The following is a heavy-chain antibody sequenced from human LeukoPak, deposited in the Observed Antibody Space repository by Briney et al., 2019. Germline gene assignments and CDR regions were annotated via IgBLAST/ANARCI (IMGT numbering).Heavy chain of an antibody. CDR1: GFTFSTYW. CDR2: IKQDGSEK. V-gene: IGHV3-7*01. J-gene: IGHJ4*02. D-gene: IGHD3-10*01. Sequence: PGGSLRLSYAASGFTFSTYWMTWVRQAPGKGLEWVANIKQDGSEKYFVDSVKGRFTISRDNANNSLYLQMNSLRAEDTAVYYCATARWELGGLDYWGQGTLVTVSS. CDR3: ATARWELGGLDY.